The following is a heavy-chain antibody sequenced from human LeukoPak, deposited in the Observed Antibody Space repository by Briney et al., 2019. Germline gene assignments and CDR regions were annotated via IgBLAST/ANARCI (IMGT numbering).Heavy chain of an antibody. J-gene: IGHJ4*02. CDR1: GYTFTSYG. CDR3: ARDRGFVPYPHREFDY. Sequence: ASVKVSCKASGYTFTSYGISWVRQAPGQGLEWMGWISAYNGNTSYAQKLQGRVTMTTDTSTSTAYMELRSLRSDDTAVYYCARDRGFVPYPHREFDYWGQGTLVTVSA. CDR2: ISAYNGNT. V-gene: IGHV1-18*01. D-gene: IGHD3-10*01.